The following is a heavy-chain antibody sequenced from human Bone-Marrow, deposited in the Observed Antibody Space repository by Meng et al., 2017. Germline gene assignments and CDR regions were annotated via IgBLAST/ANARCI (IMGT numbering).Heavy chain of an antibody. CDR3: ASWIYSCGWQ. Sequence: GQLQESGPGLVKPSGTLLLTCVVSGGSISSIDWWSWVRQPPGKGLEWIGEIYHGGDTNYNPSLKSRVTIAIDKSKNQFSLKLSSVTAADTAVYYCASWIYSCGWQWGQGALVTVSS. V-gene: IGHV4/OR15-8*02. J-gene: IGHJ4*02. CDR2: IYHGGDT. D-gene: IGHD5-18*01. CDR1: GGSISSIDW.